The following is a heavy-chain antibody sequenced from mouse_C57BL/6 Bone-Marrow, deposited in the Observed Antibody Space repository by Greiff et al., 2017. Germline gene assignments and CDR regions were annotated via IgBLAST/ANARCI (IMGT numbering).Heavy chain of an antibody. J-gene: IGHJ3*01. Sequence: QVQLQQPGAELVMPGASVKLSCKASGYTFTSYWMHWVKQRPGQGLEWIGEIDPSDSYTNYNQKFKGKATLTVDKSSSTAYMQLSSLTSEDSAVYYGARWHDGSSWFAYWGQGTLVTVSA. CDR3: ARWHDGSSWFAY. CDR2: IDPSDSYT. D-gene: IGHD1-1*01. V-gene: IGHV1-69*01. CDR1: GYTFTSYW.